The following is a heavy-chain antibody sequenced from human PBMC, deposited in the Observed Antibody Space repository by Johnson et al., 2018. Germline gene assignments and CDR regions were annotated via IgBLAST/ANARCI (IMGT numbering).Heavy chain of an antibody. CDR2: IYSDGPT. D-gene: IGHD4-23*01. Sequence: QVQLVQSGGGVVQXGRSLRLXCAASGFTFSSYAMHWVRQAPGKGLEWVSVIYSDGPTFYADSVKGRFTISRDSSKNTLYLQMNGLSAEDTAIYYCARVKLPYYYMDVWGKGTTVTVSS. CDR3: ARVKLPYYYMDV. CDR1: GFTFSSYA. V-gene: IGHV3-NL1*01. J-gene: IGHJ6*03.